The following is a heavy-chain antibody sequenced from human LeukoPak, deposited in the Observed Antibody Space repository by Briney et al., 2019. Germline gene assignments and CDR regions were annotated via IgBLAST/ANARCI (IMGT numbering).Heavy chain of an antibody. J-gene: IGHJ6*03. CDR2: INPNSGGT. Sequence: ASVKVSCKASGYTFTGYYMHWVRQAPGQGLEWMGWINPNSGGTNYAQKFQGRVTMTRDTSISTAYMELSRLRSDDTAVYYCARGGAARRYYYYMDVWGKGTTVTVSS. D-gene: IGHD6-6*01. CDR1: GYTFTGYY. V-gene: IGHV1-2*02. CDR3: ARGGAARRYYYYMDV.